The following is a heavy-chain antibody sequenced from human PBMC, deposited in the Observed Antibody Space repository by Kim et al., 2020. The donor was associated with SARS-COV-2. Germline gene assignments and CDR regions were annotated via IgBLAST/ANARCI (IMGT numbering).Heavy chain of an antibody. J-gene: IGHJ6*02. D-gene: IGHD6-13*01. V-gene: IGHV3-23*01. CDR1: AFTFSNYA. CDR3: VKFEAAGSGYYYYGMDV. CDR2: ISGNGADT. Sequence: GSLRLSCAASAFTFSNYAMSWVRQAPGKGLEWVSAISGNGADTFYTDSVKDRFTISRDNSQSTLYLDMNSLTAEDSAVYYCVKFEAAGSGYYYYGMDVWGQGTTVTVSS.